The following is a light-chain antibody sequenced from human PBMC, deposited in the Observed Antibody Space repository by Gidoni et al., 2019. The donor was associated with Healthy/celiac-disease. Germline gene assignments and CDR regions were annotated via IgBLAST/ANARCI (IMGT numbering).Light chain of an antibody. V-gene: IGKV3-15*01. CDR3: QQYNNWPLT. Sequence: DIVMRQSPATLSVSPGERATLSCRASQSVSSNLAWYQQKPGQAPRLLIYGASTRATGIPARFSGSGSVTEFTLTISSLQSEDFAVYYCQQYNNWPLTFGGXTKVEIK. CDR2: GAS. CDR1: QSVSSN. J-gene: IGKJ4*01.